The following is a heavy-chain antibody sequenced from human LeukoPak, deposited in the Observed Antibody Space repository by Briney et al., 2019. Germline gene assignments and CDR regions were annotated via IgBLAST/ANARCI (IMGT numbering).Heavy chain of an antibody. CDR2: INSDGSTT. D-gene: IGHD6-6*01. J-gene: IGHJ4*02. Sequence: QPGGSLRLSCAASGFSFSGSWMHWVRQAAAKGLVWVSRINSDGSTTTYADSVKGRFTMSRDNAKDTLYLQMDSLRTEDTAVYYCARAAYNSSPDYWGQGTLVTVSS. CDR3: ARAAYNSSPDY. V-gene: IGHV3-74*03. CDR1: GFSFSGSW.